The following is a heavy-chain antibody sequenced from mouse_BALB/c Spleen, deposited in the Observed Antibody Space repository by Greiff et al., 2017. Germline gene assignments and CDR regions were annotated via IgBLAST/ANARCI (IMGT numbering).Heavy chain of an antibody. J-gene: IGHJ4*01. Sequence: DVKLVESGGGLVQPKGSLKLSCAASGFTFNTYAMNWVRQAPGKGLEWVARIRSKSNNYATYYADSVKDRFTISRDDSQSMLYLQMNNLKTEDTAMYYCVRDGNYSYAMDYWGQGTSVTVSS. V-gene: IGHV10-1*02. CDR2: IRSKSNNYAT. CDR3: VRDGNYSYAMDY. D-gene: IGHD2-1*01. CDR1: GFTFNTYA.